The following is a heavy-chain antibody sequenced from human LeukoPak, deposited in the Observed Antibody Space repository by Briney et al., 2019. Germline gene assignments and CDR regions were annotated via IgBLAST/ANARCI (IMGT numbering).Heavy chain of an antibody. V-gene: IGHV4-30-4*08. CDR3: ARDIVSWFWESKHFDP. J-gene: IGHJ5*02. D-gene: IGHD3-10*01. CDR1: GGSISSGDYY. Sequence: SETLSLTCTVSGGSISSGDYYWSWIRQPPGKGLEWIGYIYYSGSTHYNPSLKSRVTISVDTSKNQFSLKLSSVTAADTAVYYCARDIVSWFWESKHFDPWGQGTLVTVSS. CDR2: IYYSGST.